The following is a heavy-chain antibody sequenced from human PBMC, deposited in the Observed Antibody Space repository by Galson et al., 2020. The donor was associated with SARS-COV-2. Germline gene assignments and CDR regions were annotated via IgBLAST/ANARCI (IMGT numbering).Heavy chain of an antibody. CDR3: TIQPRFGSGRYY. D-gene: IGHD3-10*01. J-gene: IGHJ4*02. CDR2: IYNSGSA. Sequence: GGSLGLSCAASGLTLSTYAMNWVRQAPGKGLEWVSVIYNSGSAYYRDSVKGRFTISRDNSKNTLYLQMDSLRPEDTAIYYCTIQPRFGSGRYYWGQGTVVTVSS. V-gene: IGHV3-23*05. CDR1: GLTLSTYA.